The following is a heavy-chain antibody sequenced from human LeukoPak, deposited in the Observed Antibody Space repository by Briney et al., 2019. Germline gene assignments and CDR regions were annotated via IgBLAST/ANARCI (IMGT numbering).Heavy chain of an antibody. Sequence: SETLSLTCTVSGGSISSSSYYWGWIRQPPGKGLERIGSIYYSGSTYYNASLKSRVTISVDTSKNQFSLKLSSVTAADTAVYYCARVPKLTTVVTLGQLVWFDPWGQGTLVTVSS. D-gene: IGHD4-23*01. CDR1: GGSISSSSYY. V-gene: IGHV4-39*01. J-gene: IGHJ5*02. CDR3: ARVPKLTTVVTLGQLVWFDP. CDR2: IYYSGST.